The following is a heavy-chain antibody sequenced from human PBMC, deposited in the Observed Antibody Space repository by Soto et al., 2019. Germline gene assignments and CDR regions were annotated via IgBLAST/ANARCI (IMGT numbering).Heavy chain of an antibody. CDR1: GVTFSSYA. Sequence: GASVKVSCKASGVTFSSYAISWVRQAPGQGLEWMGGIIPIFGTANYAQKFQGRVTITADESTSTAYMGLSSLRSEDTAVYYCASGGSGPTRSKYYYYGMDVRGKGTTVTVSS. J-gene: IGHJ6*04. V-gene: IGHV1-69*13. D-gene: IGHD6-19*01. CDR3: ASGGSGPTRSKYYYYGMDV. CDR2: IIPIFGTA.